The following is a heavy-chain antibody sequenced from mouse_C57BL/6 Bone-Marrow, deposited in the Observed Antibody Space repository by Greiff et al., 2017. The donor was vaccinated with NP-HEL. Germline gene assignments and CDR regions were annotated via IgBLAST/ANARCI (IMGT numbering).Heavy chain of an antibody. J-gene: IGHJ1*03. CDR3: ARHSIKGYFDV. V-gene: IGHV5-15*01. Sequence: EVMLVESGGGLVQPGGSLNLSCAASGFTFSDYGMAWVRQAQRMGPAWVALISNLAYRIYYADTVTGRFTLSRENAKNTLYLAMRSLRSWDTARYYCARHSIKGYFDVWGTGTTVTVSS. CDR1: GFTFSDYG. CDR2: ISNLAYRI.